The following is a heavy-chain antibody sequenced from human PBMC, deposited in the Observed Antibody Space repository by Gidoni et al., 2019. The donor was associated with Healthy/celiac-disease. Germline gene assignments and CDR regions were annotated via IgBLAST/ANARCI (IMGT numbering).Heavy chain of an antibody. D-gene: IGHD1-26*01. V-gene: IGHV1-3*01. CDR1: GYTFTSYA. CDR3: ARLGIVGATKDY. J-gene: IGHJ4*02. Sequence: QVQLVQSGAEVTKPGASVKVSCKASGYTFTSYAMHWVRQAPGQRLERMGWINAGNGNPKYSQKFQGRVTITRDTSASKAYMELSSLRSEDAAVYYCARLGIVGATKDYWGQGTLVTVSS. CDR2: INAGNGNP.